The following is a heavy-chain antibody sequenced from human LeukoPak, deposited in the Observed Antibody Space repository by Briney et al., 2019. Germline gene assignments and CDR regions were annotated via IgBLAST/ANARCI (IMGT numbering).Heavy chain of an antibody. CDR1: GFIFNSYA. CDR2: ISGSGTRS. V-gene: IGHV3-23*01. CDR3: AKGSRSDARYYFDY. J-gene: IGHJ4*02. Sequence: PGGSLRLSCAASGFIFNSYAMGWVRQAPGKRLAWASVISGSGTRSYYADSVKGRFTISRDNSKNTLYLQMNSLRAEDTAVYYCAKGSRSDARYYFDYWGQGTLVTVSS. D-gene: IGHD2-15*01.